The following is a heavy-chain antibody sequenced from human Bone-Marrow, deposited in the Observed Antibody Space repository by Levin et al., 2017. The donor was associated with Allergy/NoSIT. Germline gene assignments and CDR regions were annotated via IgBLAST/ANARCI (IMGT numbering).Heavy chain of an antibody. Sequence: ASETLSLTCSLSGVSISTGGFHWSWVRQRPGKGLEWIGYIYYSGNTYYNPSLQSRLSISIDTSKNQFSLRLTSVTAADTAVYYCAREDGYVFDYWGQGTLVTVSS. CDR1: GVSISTGGFH. D-gene: IGHD5-24*01. CDR3: AREDGYVFDY. J-gene: IGHJ4*02. CDR2: IYYSGNT. V-gene: IGHV4-31*03.